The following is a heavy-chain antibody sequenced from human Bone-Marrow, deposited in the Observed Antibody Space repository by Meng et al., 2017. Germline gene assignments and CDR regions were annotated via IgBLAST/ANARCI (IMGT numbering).Heavy chain of an antibody. J-gene: IGHJ3*02. Sequence: GESLKISCAASGFTFDDYGMSWVRQAPGKGLEWVSGINWNGGSTGYADSVKGRFTISRDNAKNALYLQMNSLRAEDTALYYCAREGYDSSGYRKDDAFDIWGQGPMVPVSS. CDR1: GFTFDDYG. V-gene: IGHV3-20*04. D-gene: IGHD3-22*01. CDR3: AREGYDSSGYRKDDAFDI. CDR2: INWNGGST.